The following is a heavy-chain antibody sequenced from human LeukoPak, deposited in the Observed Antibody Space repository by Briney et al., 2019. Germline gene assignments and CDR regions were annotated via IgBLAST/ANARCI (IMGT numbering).Heavy chain of an antibody. J-gene: IGHJ3*02. Sequence: GESLKISCKGAGYSFTSYGIGWVRQMPGKGLEWMGIIYRGDSDTRYSPSFQGQVTISADKSFSTAYLQWSSLKASDTAMYYCARGPLYYYDSSGYYGAFDIWGQGTMVTVSS. CDR2: IYRGDSDT. V-gene: IGHV5-51*01. CDR1: GYSFTSYG. CDR3: ARGPLYYYDSSGYYGAFDI. D-gene: IGHD3-22*01.